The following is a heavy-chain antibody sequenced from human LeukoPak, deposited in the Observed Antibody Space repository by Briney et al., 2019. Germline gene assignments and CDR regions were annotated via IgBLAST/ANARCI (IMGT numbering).Heavy chain of an antibody. CDR2: IYPGDSDT. CDR3: ARGEYCSGGSCEVIDY. CDR1: GYSFTSYW. Sequence: GESLKISCKGSGYSFTSYWIGWVRQMPGKGLEWMGIIYPGDSDTRYSPSFQGQVIISADKSISTAYLQWSSLKASDTAMYYCARGEYCSGGSCEVIDYWGQGTLVTVSS. D-gene: IGHD2-15*01. J-gene: IGHJ4*02. V-gene: IGHV5-51*01.